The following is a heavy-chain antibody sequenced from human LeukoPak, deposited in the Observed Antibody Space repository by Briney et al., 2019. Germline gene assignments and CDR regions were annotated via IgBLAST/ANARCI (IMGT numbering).Heavy chain of an antibody. D-gene: IGHD6-13*01. Sequence: GGSLRLSCAASGFTFSSYAMSWVRQAPGKGLEWVSAISGSGGSTYYADSVKGRFTISRDNSKNTLYLQMNSLRAEDTAVYYCAKVYHTTYSSSWYVSRGYNWFDLWGQGTLVTVSS. CDR1: GFTFSSYA. CDR3: AKVYHTTYSSSWYVSRGYNWFDL. CDR2: ISGSGGST. V-gene: IGHV3-23*01. J-gene: IGHJ5*02.